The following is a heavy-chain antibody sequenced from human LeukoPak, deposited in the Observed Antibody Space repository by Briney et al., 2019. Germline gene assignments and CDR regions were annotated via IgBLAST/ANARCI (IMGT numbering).Heavy chain of an antibody. J-gene: IGHJ4*02. CDR1: GFTVSSNY. CDR2: IYSGGNT. CDR3: ARNYYDILTGYRN. D-gene: IGHD3-9*01. Sequence: AGGFLRLSCAASGFTVSSNYMSWVRQAPGKGLEWVSVIYSGGNTYYADSVKGRFTISRDNSKNTLYLQMNSLRAEDTAVYYCARNYYDILTGYRNWGQGTLVTVSS. V-gene: IGHV3-53*01.